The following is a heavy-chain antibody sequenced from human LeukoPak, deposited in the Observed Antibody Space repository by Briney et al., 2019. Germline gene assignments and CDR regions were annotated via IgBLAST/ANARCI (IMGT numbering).Heavy chain of an antibody. Sequence: GSLRLSRAASGFTFGDYYMSWIRQAPGKGLEWVSYISNSGNTIKEADSVKGRFTISRDNAQNSLFLQMKSLRAEDTAVYYCARYRVITNDYFDSWGQGTLVTVSS. D-gene: IGHD3-16*01. J-gene: IGHJ4*02. CDR2: ISNSGNTI. CDR3: ARYRVITNDYFDS. V-gene: IGHV3-11*01. CDR1: GFTFGDYY.